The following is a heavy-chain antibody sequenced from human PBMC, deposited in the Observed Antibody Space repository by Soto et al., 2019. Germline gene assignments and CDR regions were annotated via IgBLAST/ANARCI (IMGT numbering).Heavy chain of an antibody. CDR3: ARGNHRWLQLWYFDL. D-gene: IGHD5-12*01. V-gene: IGHV1-69*01. Sequence: QVQLVQSVAEVKKPGSSVTVSCKASGGTFSSYTISWVRQAPGQGLEWMGGIIPIFGTANYAQKFQGRVTMTADESTSTAYMELSSLRSEETAVYYCARGNHRWLQLWYFDLWGRGTLVTVSS. J-gene: IGHJ2*01. CDR2: IIPIFGTA. CDR1: GGTFSSYT.